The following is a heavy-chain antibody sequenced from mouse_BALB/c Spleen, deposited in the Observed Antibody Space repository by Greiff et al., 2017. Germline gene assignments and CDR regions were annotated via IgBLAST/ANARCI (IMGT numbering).Heavy chain of an antibody. CDR2: IDPENGDT. V-gene: IGHV14-4*02. CDR1: GFNIKDYY. Sequence: VQLKESGAELVRSGASVKLSCTASGFNIKDYYMHWVKQRPEQGLEWIGWIDPENGDTEYAPKFQGKATMTADTSSNTAYLKLSSLKSEDTAVYYCNKPITTVGGAMDYWGQGTSVTVSS. CDR3: NKPITTVGGAMDY. D-gene: IGHD1-1*01. J-gene: IGHJ4*01.